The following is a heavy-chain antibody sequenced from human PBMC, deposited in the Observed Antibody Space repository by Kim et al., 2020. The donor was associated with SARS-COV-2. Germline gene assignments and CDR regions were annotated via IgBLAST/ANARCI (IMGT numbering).Heavy chain of an antibody. V-gene: IGHV3-23*01. CDR2: ISGSGGST. CDR3: AKSYGEYYYYYGLDV. Sequence: GWSLRLSCAASGFTFINYAMTWVRQAPGKGLEWVSGISGSGGSTYYADSVKGRFTMSRDNSKNTLYLQMNSLRDEDTAVYYCAKSYGEYYYYYGLDVWGQGTTVSVSS. D-gene: IGHD5-18*01. CDR1: GFTFINYA. J-gene: IGHJ6*02.